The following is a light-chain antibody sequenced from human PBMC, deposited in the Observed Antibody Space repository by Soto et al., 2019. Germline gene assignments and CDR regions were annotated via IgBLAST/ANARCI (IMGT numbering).Light chain of an antibody. CDR1: QSISRY. J-gene: IGKJ3*01. CDR3: QQSYSTPRT. Sequence: DIQMTHSPSSLSASVGDIVTITCRASQSISRYLNWYQQKPGKAPKLLFYAASSLQSGVPSRFTGSGSGTDFTLTISSLQPEDFATYYCQQSYSTPRTFGPGTKVDIK. CDR2: AAS. V-gene: IGKV1-39*01.